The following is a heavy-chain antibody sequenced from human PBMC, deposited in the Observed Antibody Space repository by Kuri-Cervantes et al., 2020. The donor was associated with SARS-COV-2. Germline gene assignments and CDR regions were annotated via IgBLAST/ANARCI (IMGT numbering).Heavy chain of an antibody. D-gene: IGHD2-21*01. V-gene: IGHV4-39*07. CDR3: QRASYCGGDCYSDAFDI. J-gene: IGHJ3*02. Sequence: SETLSLTCTVSGGSISSSSYYWGWICQPPGKGLEWIGSIYYSGSTYYNPSLKSRVTISVDTSKNQFSLKLSSVTAAGTAVYYCQRASYCGGDCYSDAFDIWGQGTMVTVSS. CDR2: IYYSGST. CDR1: GGSISSSSYY.